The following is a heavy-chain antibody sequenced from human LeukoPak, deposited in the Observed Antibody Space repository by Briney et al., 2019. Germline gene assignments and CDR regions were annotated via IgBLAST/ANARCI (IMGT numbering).Heavy chain of an antibody. Sequence: ASVKVSCKVSGYTLTELSMHWVRQAPGKGLEWMGGFDPEDGETIYAQKFHGRVTMTEDTSTDTAYMELSSLRSEDTAVYYCATPSELGGELPGNVFDYWGQGTLVTVSS. D-gene: IGHD1-26*01. CDR3: ATPSELGGELPGNVFDY. CDR2: FDPEDGET. V-gene: IGHV1-24*01. CDR1: GYTLTELS. J-gene: IGHJ4*02.